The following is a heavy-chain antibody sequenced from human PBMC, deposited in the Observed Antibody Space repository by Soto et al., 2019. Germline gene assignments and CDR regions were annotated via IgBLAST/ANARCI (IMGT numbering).Heavy chain of an antibody. Sequence: EVQLVESGGGLIQPGGSLRLSCAVSGFTVSNNYMSWVRQAPGKGLEGVSVIYSGGYTAYGDSVKGRFTISRDNSKNTFILQMKGLGAADPALFYCAAHPGGGGYWGQGTLVTVSS. CDR3: AAHPGGGGY. CDR1: GFTVSNNY. J-gene: IGHJ4*02. D-gene: IGHD3-10*01. CDR2: IYSGGYT. V-gene: IGHV3-53*01.